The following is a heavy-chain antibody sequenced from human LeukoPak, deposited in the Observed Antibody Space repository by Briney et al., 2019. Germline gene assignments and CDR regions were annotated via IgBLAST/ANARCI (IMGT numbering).Heavy chain of an antibody. V-gene: IGHV4-59*01. CDR3: ASHYDILTGYPSAEF. CDR2: IYYSRTT. CDR1: GGSISSYY. D-gene: IGHD3-9*01. Sequence: TSETLSLTCTVSGGSISSYYWSWIRQPPNRGLEWIGYIYYSRTTNYNPSLKSRLTMSADTSKNQFSLKLSSVTAADTAVYYCASHYDILTGYPSAEFWGQGILVTVSS. J-gene: IGHJ4*02.